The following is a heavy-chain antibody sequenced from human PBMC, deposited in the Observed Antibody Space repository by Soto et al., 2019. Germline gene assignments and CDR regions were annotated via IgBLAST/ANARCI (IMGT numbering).Heavy chain of an antibody. D-gene: IGHD3-16*02. J-gene: IGHJ6*02. CDR1: GYTFTGYY. CDR3: ARARLSYRRSYYGMDV. V-gene: IGHV1-2*04. CDR2: INPNSGGT. Sequence: ASVKVSCKASGYTFTGYYMHWVRQAPGQGLEWMGWINPNSGGTNYAQKFQGWVTMTRDTSISTAYMELSRLRSDDTAVYYCARARLSYRRSYYGMDVWGQGTTVTVSS.